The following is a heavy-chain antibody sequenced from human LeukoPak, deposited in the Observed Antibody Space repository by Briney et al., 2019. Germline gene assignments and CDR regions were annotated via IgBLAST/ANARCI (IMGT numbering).Heavy chain of an antibody. V-gene: IGHV4-59*01. Sequence: SETLSLTCTVSGGSISYYYWSWIRQSPGKGLEWIGYIYYSGRTNYNPSLKSRVTMSVDTSKNQFSLKLSSVTAADTAIYYCSRVYSSGWSSWFDPWGQGTLVAVPS. CDR3: SRVYSSGWSSWFDP. D-gene: IGHD6-19*01. J-gene: IGHJ5*02. CDR2: IYYSGRT. CDR1: GGSISYYY.